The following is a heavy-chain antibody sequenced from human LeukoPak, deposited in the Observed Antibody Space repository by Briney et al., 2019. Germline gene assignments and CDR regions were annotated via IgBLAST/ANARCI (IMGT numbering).Heavy chain of an antibody. CDR3: AKDRVYYFDSSGYSCDY. J-gene: IGHJ4*02. CDR1: GFTFTDSW. D-gene: IGHD3-22*01. V-gene: IGHV3-7*03. CDR2: IKRDGSQK. Sequence: PGGSLRLSCAASGFTFTDSWMSWVRQAPGKGLEWVANIKRDGSQKYYVDSVKGRFTISRDNSKNTLYLQMHSLRAEDTAVYYCAKDRVYYFDSSGYSCDYWGQGSLVTVSS.